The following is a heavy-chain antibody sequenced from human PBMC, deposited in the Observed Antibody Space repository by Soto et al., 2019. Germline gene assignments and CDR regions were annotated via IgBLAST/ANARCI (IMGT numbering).Heavy chain of an antibody. D-gene: IGHD3-22*01. CDR2: IYWNDDK. CDR3: AYSPFYDHSGYPDY. J-gene: IGHJ4*02. Sequence: SGPTLVNPTQTLTLTCTFSGFSLSTSGVGVGWIRQPPGKALEWLALIYWNDDKRYSPSLKSRLTINKDTSKNQVVLTMTNMDPVDTATYYCAYSPFYDHSGYPDYWGQGNLVTVSS. CDR1: GFSLSTSGVG. V-gene: IGHV2-5*01.